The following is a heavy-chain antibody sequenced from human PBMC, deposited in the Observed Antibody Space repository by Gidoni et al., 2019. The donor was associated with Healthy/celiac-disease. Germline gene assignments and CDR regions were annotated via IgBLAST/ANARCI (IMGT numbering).Heavy chain of an antibody. Sequence: QVQLVQSGAEVKKPGASVKVSCKASGYTFTSYDIKWVRQATGQGLEWMGWMNPNSGNTGYAQKFQGRVTMTRNTSRSTAYMELSSLRSEDTAVYYCARALSYYDFWSGSLMEVYYYGMDVCGQGTTVTVSS. CDR2: MNPNSGNT. CDR3: ARALSYYDFWSGSLMEVYYYGMDV. CDR1: GYTFTSYD. V-gene: IGHV1-8*01. D-gene: IGHD3-3*01. J-gene: IGHJ6*02.